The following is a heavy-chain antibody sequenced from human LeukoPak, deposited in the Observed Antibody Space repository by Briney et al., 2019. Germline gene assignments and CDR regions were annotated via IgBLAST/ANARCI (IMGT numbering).Heavy chain of an antibody. CDR1: GGSISSGGYS. D-gene: IGHD2-15*01. CDR3: ARGRLYCSGGSCYSCWFDP. V-gene: IGHV4-30-2*01. Sequence: SETLSLTCAVSGGSISSGGYSWSWIRQPPGKGLEWIGYIFHSGSPYYNPPLKSRVTISVDRSKNQFSLKLSSVTAADTAVYYCARGRLYCSGGSCYSCWFDPWGQGTLVTVSS. J-gene: IGHJ5*02. CDR2: IFHSGSP.